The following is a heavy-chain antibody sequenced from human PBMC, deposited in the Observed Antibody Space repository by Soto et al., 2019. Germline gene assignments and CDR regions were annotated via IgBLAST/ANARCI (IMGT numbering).Heavy chain of an antibody. CDR3: ARLAPLGYCSSTSCYTATGGQQLASPYYYYGMDV. Sequence: KLSETLSLTCAVYGGSLSGYYWSWIRQPPGKGLEWIGEINHSGSTNYNPSLKSRVTISVDTSKNQFSLKLSSVTAADTAVYYCARLAPLGYCSSTSCYTATGGQQLASPYYYYGMDVWGQGTTVTASS. CDR1: GGSLSGYY. J-gene: IGHJ6*02. D-gene: IGHD2-2*02. CDR2: INHSGST. V-gene: IGHV4-34*01.